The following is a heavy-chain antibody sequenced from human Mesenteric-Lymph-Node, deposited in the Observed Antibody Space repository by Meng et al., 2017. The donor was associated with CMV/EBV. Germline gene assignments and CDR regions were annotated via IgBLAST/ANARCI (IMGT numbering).Heavy chain of an antibody. D-gene: IGHD2-2*01. J-gene: IGHJ4*02. CDR1: GFTFSSYG. V-gene: IGHV3-30*02. CDR2: IRYDGSNK. Sequence: GGSLRLSCAASGFTFSSYGMHWVRQAPGKGLEWVAFIRYDGSNKYYADSVKGRFTISRDNSKSTLYLQMNSLRAEDTAVYYCAKVSIRYLDYWGQGTLVTAPQ. CDR3: AKVSIRYLDY.